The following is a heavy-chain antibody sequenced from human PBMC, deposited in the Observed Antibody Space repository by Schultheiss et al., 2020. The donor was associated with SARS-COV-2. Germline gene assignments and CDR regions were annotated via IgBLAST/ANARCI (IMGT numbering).Heavy chain of an antibody. CDR2: INSDGSST. CDR3: AKDAAYYDFWSGYLSWHYYYGMDV. Sequence: GGSLRLSCAASGFTFSSYEMNWVRQAPGKGLVWVSRINSDGSSTSYADSVKGRFTISRDNAKNTLYLQMNSLRAEDTAVYYCAKDAAYYDFWSGYLSWHYYYGMDVWGQGTTVTVSS. V-gene: IGHV3-74*01. CDR1: GFTFSSYE. J-gene: IGHJ6*02. D-gene: IGHD3-3*01.